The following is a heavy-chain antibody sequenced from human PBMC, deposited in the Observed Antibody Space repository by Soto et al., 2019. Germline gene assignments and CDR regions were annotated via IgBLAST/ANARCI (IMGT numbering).Heavy chain of an antibody. CDR1: GLTFSTYA. CDR3: SKVPWGLDGYNSDYYGMDV. Sequence: EVHLLESGGDLVQPGGSLRLSCTASGLTFSTYAMSWVRQAPGKGLEWVSAIGGSGTGGRTYYADSVKGRFTISRDNSQNPVELQMNSLGGGDPAGYFLSKVPWGLDGYNSDYYGMDVWGQGTTVTVSS. D-gene: IGHD5-12*01. J-gene: IGHJ6*02. V-gene: IGHV3-23*01. CDR2: IGGSGTGGRT.